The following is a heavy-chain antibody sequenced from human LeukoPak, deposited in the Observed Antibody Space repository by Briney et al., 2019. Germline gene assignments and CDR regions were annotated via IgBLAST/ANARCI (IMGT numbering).Heavy chain of an antibody. CDR1: GGSISSYY. CDR2: IYYTGST. J-gene: IGHJ4*02. Sequence: PLETLSLTCTVSGGSISSYYWSWIRQSPGKGLEWIGYIYYTGSTNHNPSLKSRVTTSVDTSKNQFSLKLSSVTAADTAVYYCARNLVPDYWGQGILVTVSS. CDR3: ARNLVPDY. D-gene: IGHD3-16*02. V-gene: IGHV4-59*01.